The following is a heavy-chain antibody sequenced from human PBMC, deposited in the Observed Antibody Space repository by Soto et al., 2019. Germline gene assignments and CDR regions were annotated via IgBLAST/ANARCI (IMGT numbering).Heavy chain of an antibody. CDR1: GFTFSSYW. V-gene: IGHV3-7*05. J-gene: IGHJ4*02. CDR3: AKSLSAIPGDS. Sequence: PGGSLRLSCAASGFTFSSYWMSWVRQGPGKGPEWVANIKQDGSEIYYVDSVKGRFTISRDNAKSSLYLQMTGLRAEDTAVYHCAKSLSAIPGDSWGQGTLVTVS. D-gene: IGHD2-2*01. CDR2: IKQDGSEI.